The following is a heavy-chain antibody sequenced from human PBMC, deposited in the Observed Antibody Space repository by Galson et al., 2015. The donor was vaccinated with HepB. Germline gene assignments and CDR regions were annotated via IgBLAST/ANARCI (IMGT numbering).Heavy chain of an antibody. Sequence: QSGAEVKKSGESLRISCKASGYSFDSCWITWVRQMPGKGLEWMGKIDPRDSYDNYSPSFQGHVTISADRSTTTAYLQWNSLRASDTAIYYCARRCTNDYGSGTYYAPPDYWGQGTLVTVSS. D-gene: IGHD3-10*01. CDR1: GYSFDSCW. J-gene: IGHJ4*02. V-gene: IGHV5-10-1*01. CDR3: ARRCTNDYGSGTYYAPPDY. CDR2: IDPRDSYD.